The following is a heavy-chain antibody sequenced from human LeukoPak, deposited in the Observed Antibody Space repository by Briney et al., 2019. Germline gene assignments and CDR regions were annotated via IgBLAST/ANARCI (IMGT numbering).Heavy chain of an antibody. J-gene: IGHJ4*02. V-gene: IGHV5-51*01. CDR1: GYSFTSYW. CDR2: IYPGADT. Sequence: GESLKISCKSSGYSFTSYWIGWVRQMPGKGLEWMGIIYPGADTRYSPSFQGQVTISADKSISTAYLQWSSLKASDTAMYYCARLYGTATHFDYWGQGTLVTVSS. CDR3: ARLYGTATHFDY. D-gene: IGHD1-1*01.